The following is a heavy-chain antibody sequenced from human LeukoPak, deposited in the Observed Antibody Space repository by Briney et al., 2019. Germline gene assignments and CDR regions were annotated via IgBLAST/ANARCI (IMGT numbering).Heavy chain of an antibody. CDR2: INSDGSST. CDR1: GFTFSSYW. J-gene: IGHJ6*03. Sequence: GGSLRLSCAASGFTFSSYWMHWVRQAPGKGLVWVSRINSDGSSTSYADSVKGRFTISRDNAKNSLYLQMNSLRAEDTAVYYCARSSLAPYYYYYYMDVWGKGTTVTVSS. CDR3: ARSSLAPYYYYYYMDV. V-gene: IGHV3-74*01. D-gene: IGHD3-3*02.